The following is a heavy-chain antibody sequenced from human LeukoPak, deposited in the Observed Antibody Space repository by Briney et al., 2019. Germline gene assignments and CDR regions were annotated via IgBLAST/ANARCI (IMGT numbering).Heavy chain of an antibody. CDR2: ISSSSSTI. V-gene: IGHV3-48*01. CDR3: ARDPHDTYYDFWSGYYTEHYFDY. D-gene: IGHD3-3*01. Sequence: GGSLRLSCAASGFTFSSYSMNWVRQAPGKGLEWVSYISSSSSTIYYADSVKGRFTISRDNAKNSLHLQMNSLRAEDTAVYYCARDPHDTYYDFWSGYYTEHYFDYWGQGTLVTVPS. CDR1: GFTFSSYS. J-gene: IGHJ4*02.